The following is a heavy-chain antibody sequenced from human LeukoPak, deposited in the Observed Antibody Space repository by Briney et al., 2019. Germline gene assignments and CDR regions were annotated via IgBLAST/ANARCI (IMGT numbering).Heavy chain of an antibody. D-gene: IGHD3-22*01. CDR2: IIPIFGTA. CDR3: ARHYDSSGGWFDP. V-gene: IGHV1-69*05. Sequence: SVKVSCKASGGTFSSYAISWVRQAPGQGLEWMGGIIPIFGTANYAQNFKGRVTITTDESTNTAYMELSSLRSEDTAVYYCARHYDSSGGWFDPWGQGTLVTVSS. CDR1: GGTFSSYA. J-gene: IGHJ5*02.